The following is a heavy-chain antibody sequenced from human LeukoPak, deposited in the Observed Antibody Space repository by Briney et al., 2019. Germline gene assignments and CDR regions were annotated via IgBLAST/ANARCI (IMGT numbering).Heavy chain of an antibody. Sequence: GGSLRLSCAASGFTFSSYAMSWVRQAPGKGLEWVSAISGSGGSTYYADSVKGRFTISRDNSKNTLYLQMNSLRAEDTAVYYCAKDRKTTYYYGSGSSPDYWGQGTLVTVSS. D-gene: IGHD3-10*01. CDR1: GFTFSSYA. CDR3: AKDRKTTYYYGSGSSPDY. CDR2: ISGSGGST. J-gene: IGHJ4*02. V-gene: IGHV3-23*01.